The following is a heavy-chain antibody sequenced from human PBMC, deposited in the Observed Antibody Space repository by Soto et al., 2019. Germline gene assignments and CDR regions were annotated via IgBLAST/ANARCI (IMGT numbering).Heavy chain of an antibody. V-gene: IGHV6-1*01. CDR2: TYYRSKWYT. Sequence: SQTLSLTCDISGDSVSSNNAVWNWIRQSPSRGLEWLGRTYYRSKWYTDYAVSVKGRININPDTSKNQFSLQLNSVTPEDTAVYYCARENGMNRGLLNLLALWGQRSLVTVSS. CDR3: ARENGMNRGLLNLLAL. J-gene: IGHJ4*02. CDR1: GDSVSSNNAV. D-gene: IGHD2-8*01.